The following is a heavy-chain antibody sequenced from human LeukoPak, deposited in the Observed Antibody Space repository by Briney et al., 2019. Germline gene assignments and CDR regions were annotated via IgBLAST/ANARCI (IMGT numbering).Heavy chain of an antibody. CDR1: GFTFSSYA. J-gene: IGHJ4*02. V-gene: IGHV3-23*01. CDR3: AKDCDVDTAMVNPFDY. CDR2: ISGSGGST. D-gene: IGHD5-18*01. Sequence: PGGSLRLSCAASGFTFSSYAMSWVRQAPGKGLEWVSAISGSGGSTYYADSVKGRFTISRDNSKNTLYLQMNSLRAEDTAVYYCAKDCDVDTAMVNPFDYWGQGTLATVSS.